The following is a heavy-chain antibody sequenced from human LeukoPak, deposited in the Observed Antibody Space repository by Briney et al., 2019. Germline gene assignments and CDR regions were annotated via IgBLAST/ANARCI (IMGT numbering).Heavy chain of an antibody. Sequence: PGGSLRLSCAASGFTFSKAWMSWVRQATGKGLEWVSYISSSSSTIYYADSVKGRFTISRDNAKNSLYLQMNSLRAEDTAVYYCARESAQAYCYYMDVWGKGTTVTVSS. J-gene: IGHJ6*03. CDR3: ARESAQAYCYYMDV. CDR1: GFTFSKAW. V-gene: IGHV3-48*04. D-gene: IGHD3-3*01. CDR2: ISSSSSTI.